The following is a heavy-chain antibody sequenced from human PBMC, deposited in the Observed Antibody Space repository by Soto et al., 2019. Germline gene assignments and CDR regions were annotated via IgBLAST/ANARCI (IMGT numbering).Heavy chain of an antibody. CDR2: IIPILGIA. Sequence: QVQLVQSGAEVKKPGSSVKVSCKASGGTFSSYTISWVRQAPGQGLEWMGRIIPILGIANYAQKFQGRVTITADKSXXTXYXXLSSLRSEDTAVYYCAREHGVQLERRGYYYYGMDVWGQGTTVTVSS. V-gene: IGHV1-69*08. J-gene: IGHJ6*02. CDR1: GGTFSSYT. D-gene: IGHD1-1*01. CDR3: AREHGVQLERRGYYYYGMDV.